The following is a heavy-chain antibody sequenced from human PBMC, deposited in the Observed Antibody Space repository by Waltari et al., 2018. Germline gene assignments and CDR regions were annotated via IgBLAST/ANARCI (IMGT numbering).Heavy chain of an antibody. J-gene: IGHJ4*02. V-gene: IGHV3-30*18. CDR3: AKDPDLEWQTPGY. CDR2: IWYDGSNK. D-gene: IGHD3-3*01. Sequence: QVQLVESGGGVVQPGRSLRLSCAASGFTFSSYGMHWVRQAPGKGLEWVAVIWYDGSNKYYADSVKGRFTISRDNSKNTLYLQMNSLRAEDTAMYYCAKDPDLEWQTPGYWGQGTLVTVSS. CDR1: GFTFSSYG.